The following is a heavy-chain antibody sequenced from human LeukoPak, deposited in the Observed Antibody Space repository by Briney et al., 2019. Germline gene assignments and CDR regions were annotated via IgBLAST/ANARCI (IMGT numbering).Heavy chain of an antibody. CDR3: ARERAGGYGDYDY. CDR2: INPNSGGT. Sequence: ASVKVSCKASGYTFTGYYMHWVRQAPGQGLEWMGWINPNSGGTNYAQKFQGRVTITRDTSASTAYMELSSLRSEDTAVYYCARERAGGYGDYDYWGQGTLVTVSS. D-gene: IGHD4-17*01. CDR1: GYTFTGYY. J-gene: IGHJ4*02. V-gene: IGHV1-2*02.